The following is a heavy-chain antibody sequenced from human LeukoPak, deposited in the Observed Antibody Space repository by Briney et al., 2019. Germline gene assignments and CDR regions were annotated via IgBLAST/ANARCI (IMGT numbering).Heavy chain of an antibody. D-gene: IGHD4-11*01. J-gene: IGHJ4*02. CDR2: IKQDGSEK. CDR3: ARAYSTSSSFDY. V-gene: IGHV3-7*01. CDR1: GFTFDFYN. Sequence: GGSLRLSCAASGFTFDFYNMNWVRQAPGKGLEWVANIKQDGSEKYYVDSVKGRFTISRDNAKNSLYLQMNSLRAEDTAVYYCARAYSTSSSFDYWGQGTLVTVSS.